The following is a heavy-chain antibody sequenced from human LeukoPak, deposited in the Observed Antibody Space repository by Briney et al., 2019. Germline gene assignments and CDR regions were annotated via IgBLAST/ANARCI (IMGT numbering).Heavy chain of an antibody. Sequence: GGSLRLSCAASGFTFSNYGMHWVRQAPGKGLEWVAVIWYDGGNKYYADSVKGRFTISRDNSKNTLFLQMNSLRAEDTAVYYCAREGMAAGTRTGSFDWWGQGTLVTVSS. CDR3: AREGMAAGTRTGSFDW. CDR2: IWYDGGNK. CDR1: GFTFSNYG. V-gene: IGHV3-33*01. D-gene: IGHD1/OR15-1a*01. J-gene: IGHJ4*02.